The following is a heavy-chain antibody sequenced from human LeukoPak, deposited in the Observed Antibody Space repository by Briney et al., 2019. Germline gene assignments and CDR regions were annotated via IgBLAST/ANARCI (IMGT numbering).Heavy chain of an antibody. CDR2: ISCNSGSI. V-gene: IGHV3-9*01. J-gene: IGHJ4*02. CDR3: AKDTYYDSSGYYDY. CDR1: GFTFDDYA. Sequence: PGRSLRLSCAASGFTFDDYAMHWVRQAPGKGLEWVSGISCNSGSIGYADSVKGRFTISRDNAKNSLYLQMNSLRAEDTALYYCAKDTYYDSSGYYDYWGQGTLVTVSS. D-gene: IGHD3-22*01.